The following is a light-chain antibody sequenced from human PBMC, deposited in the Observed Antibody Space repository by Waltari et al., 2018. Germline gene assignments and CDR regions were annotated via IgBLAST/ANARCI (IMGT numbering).Light chain of an antibody. CDR1: QSVSSF. CDR2: DAS. J-gene: IGKJ4*01. CDR3: QQRSDWPLT. V-gene: IGKV3-11*01. Sequence: EIVLTQSPATLSLSPGERATLYCRASQSVSSFLAWYQKKPVQTPRLLIYDASNSATGIPARFSGSGSGTDFTLTISSLEPEDFAVYYCQQRSDWPLTFGGGTKVEVK.